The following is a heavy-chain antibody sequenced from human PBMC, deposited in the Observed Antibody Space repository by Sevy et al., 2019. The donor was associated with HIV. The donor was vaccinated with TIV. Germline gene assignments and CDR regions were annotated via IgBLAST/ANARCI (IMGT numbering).Heavy chain of an antibody. D-gene: IGHD2-15*01. V-gene: IGHV1-69*13. CDR1: GGTFSSYT. CDR2: IIPIFDTA. J-gene: IGHJ5*02. CDR3: ARDVGGYCSGGSYSPSAGIDP. Sequence: ASVKVSCKASGGTFSSYTITWVRQAPGQGLEWMGGIIPIFDTANYAQKFQGRVTITADESTSTAYMELSSLRSEDTAVYYCARDVGGYCSGGSYSPSAGIDPWGQGTLVTVSS.